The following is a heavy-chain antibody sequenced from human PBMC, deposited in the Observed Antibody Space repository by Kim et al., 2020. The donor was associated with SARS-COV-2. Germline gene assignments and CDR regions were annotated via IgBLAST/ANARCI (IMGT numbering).Heavy chain of an antibody. Sequence: SVKVSCKASGGTFSSYAISWVRQAPGQGLEWMGGIIPIFGTANYAQKFQGRVTITADESTSTAYMELSSLRSEDTAVYYCARDRPMVRGVGYYGMDVWGQGTTVTVSS. CDR2: IIPIFGTA. CDR3: ARDRPMVRGVGYYGMDV. J-gene: IGHJ6*02. CDR1: GGTFSSYA. D-gene: IGHD3-10*01. V-gene: IGHV1-69*13.